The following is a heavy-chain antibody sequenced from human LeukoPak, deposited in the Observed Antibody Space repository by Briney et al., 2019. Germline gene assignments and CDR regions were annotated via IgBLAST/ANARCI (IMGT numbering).Heavy chain of an antibody. Sequence: GRSLRLSCAASGFTFSSYAMHWVRQAPGKGLEWVAVISYDGSNKYYADSAKGRFTISRDNSKNTLYLQMNSLRAEDTAVYYCARDQWLDSGPLDYWGQGTLVTVSS. J-gene: IGHJ4*02. V-gene: IGHV3-30*04. CDR2: ISYDGSNK. CDR3: ARDQWLDSGPLDY. CDR1: GFTFSSYA. D-gene: IGHD6-19*01.